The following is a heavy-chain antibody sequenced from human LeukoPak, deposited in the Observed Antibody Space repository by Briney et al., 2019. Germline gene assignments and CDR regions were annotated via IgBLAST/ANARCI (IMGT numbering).Heavy chain of an antibody. J-gene: IGHJ4*02. CDR2: IWYDGTNK. V-gene: IGHV3-33*01. Sequence: PGGSLRLSCAAPGFTFSSYGMHWVRQAPGKGLEWVAVIWYDGTNKYYADSVKGRFTISRDSSKNTLYLQMNSLRAEDTAIYYCARAAYDSSGYLTLWDQGTLVTVSS. CDR1: GFTFSSYG. CDR3: ARAAYDSSGYLTL. D-gene: IGHD3-22*01.